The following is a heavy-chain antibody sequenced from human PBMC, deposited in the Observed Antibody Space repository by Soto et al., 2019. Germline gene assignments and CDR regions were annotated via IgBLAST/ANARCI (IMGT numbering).Heavy chain of an antibody. Sequence: GSLRLSCAASGFTFSSYWMSWVRQAPGKGLEWVANIKQDGSEKYCVDSVKGRFTIPRDNAKNSLYLQMNSLRAEDTAVYYCASTHKVPRTYYDFWSGPTGPDAFDIWGQGTMVTVSS. CDR3: ASTHKVPRTYYDFWSGPTGPDAFDI. CDR2: IKQDGSEK. D-gene: IGHD3-3*01. CDR1: GFTFSSYW. V-gene: IGHV3-7*05. J-gene: IGHJ3*02.